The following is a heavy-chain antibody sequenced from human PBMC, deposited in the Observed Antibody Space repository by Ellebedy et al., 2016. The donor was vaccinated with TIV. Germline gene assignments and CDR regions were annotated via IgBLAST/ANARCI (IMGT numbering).Heavy chain of an antibody. CDR3: AKDYYDSSGYFFPQHTKFDP. D-gene: IGHD3-22*01. CDR2: ISESTYT. J-gene: IGHJ5*02. V-gene: IGHV3-11*06. CDR1: GFTFSDYC. Sequence: GESLKISCEAPGFTFSDYCMIWIRQAPGRGLEWVSDISESTYTSYADSVKGRFTISRDNAKNSLYLQMNSLRAGDTAVYYCAKDYYDSSGYFFPQHTKFDPWGQGTLVTVSS.